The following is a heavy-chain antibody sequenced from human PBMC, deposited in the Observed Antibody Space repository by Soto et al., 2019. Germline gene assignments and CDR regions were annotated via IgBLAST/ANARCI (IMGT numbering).Heavy chain of an antibody. Sequence: SETLSLTCTLSGDPITSGGFYWTWIRQHPAKGLEWIGEVTRSGSTNYNPSLKSRVTISIDTSNKHLSLHLSSVTAADTAVYYCARQKVSRFYGEVDFFDYWGLGTLVTVSS. CDR3: ARQKVSRFYGEVDFFDY. D-gene: IGHD4-17*01. V-gene: IGHV4-31*03. CDR2: VTRSGST. CDR1: GDPITSGGFY. J-gene: IGHJ4*02.